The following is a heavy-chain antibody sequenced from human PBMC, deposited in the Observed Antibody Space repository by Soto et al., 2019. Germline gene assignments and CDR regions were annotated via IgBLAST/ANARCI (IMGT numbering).Heavy chain of an antibody. J-gene: IGHJ5*02. CDR2: IYYSGST. D-gene: IGHD3-3*01. V-gene: IGHV4-61*01. CDR1: GGSVSSGSYY. Sequence: SETLSLTCTVSGGSVSSGSYYWSWIRQPPGKGLEWIGYIYYSGSTNYNPSLKSRVTISVDTSKNQFSLKLSSVTAADTAVYYCARSIFGVVIYGSNWFDPWGQGTLVTVSS. CDR3: ARSIFGVVIYGSNWFDP.